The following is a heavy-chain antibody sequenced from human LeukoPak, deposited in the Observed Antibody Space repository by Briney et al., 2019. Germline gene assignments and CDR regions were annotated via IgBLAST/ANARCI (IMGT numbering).Heavy chain of an antibody. CDR2: IWYDGSNK. Sequence: PGGSLRLSCAASGFTFSSFALHWVRQAPGKGLEWVAIIWYDGSNKYYADSVKGRFTISRDNSKNALYLQMNSLRAEDTAVYYCAKGGGPATAIQGYWGQGTLVTVSS. CDR1: GFTFSSFA. D-gene: IGHD2-2*02. CDR3: AKGGGPATAIQGY. J-gene: IGHJ4*02. V-gene: IGHV3-33*06.